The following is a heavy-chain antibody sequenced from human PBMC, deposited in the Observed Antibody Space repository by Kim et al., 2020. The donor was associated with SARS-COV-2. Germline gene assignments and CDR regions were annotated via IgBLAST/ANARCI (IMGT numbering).Heavy chain of an antibody. CDR3: AREPFWLEHYFDY. CDR1: GYTFTSYA. CDR2: INAGNGNT. J-gene: IGHJ4*02. Sequence: ASVKVSCKASGYTFTSYAMHWVRQAPGQRLEWMGWINAGNGNTKYSQKFQGRVTITRDTSASTAYMELSSLRSEDTAVYYCAREPFWLEHYFDYWGQGTLVTVSS. D-gene: IGHD3-3*01. V-gene: IGHV1-3*01.